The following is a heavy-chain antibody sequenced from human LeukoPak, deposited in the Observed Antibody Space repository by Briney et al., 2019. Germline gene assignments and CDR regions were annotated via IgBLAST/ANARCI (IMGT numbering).Heavy chain of an antibody. D-gene: IGHD4-17*01. CDR3: ARDPTVTNFHDAFDI. V-gene: IGHV3-33*01. Sequence: PGGSLRLSCAVSGFTFSNYDMHWVRQAPGKGLEWVAVIWYDGSNKYYADSVKGRLTISRDNSKNTLYLQMNTLRAEDTAVYYCARDPTVTNFHDAFDIWGQGTMVTVSS. CDR2: IWYDGSNK. CDR1: GFTFSNYD. J-gene: IGHJ3*02.